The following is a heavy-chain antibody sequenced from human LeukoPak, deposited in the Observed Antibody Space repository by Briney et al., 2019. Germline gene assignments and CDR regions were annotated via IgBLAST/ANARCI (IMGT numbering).Heavy chain of an antibody. CDR3: ASTGGYGSGTYDYYYFGMDV. CDR2: ITSSGRII. J-gene: IGHJ6*02. CDR1: GFTFSSYE. V-gene: IGHV3-48*03. Sequence: GGSLRHSCAASGFTFSSYEMNWVRQAPGKGLEWVAYITSSGRIIYYADSVKGRFTISRDNAKNSLYLQMNSLRAEDTAVYYCASTGGYGSGTYDYYYFGMDVRGQGTTVTVSS. D-gene: IGHD3-10*01.